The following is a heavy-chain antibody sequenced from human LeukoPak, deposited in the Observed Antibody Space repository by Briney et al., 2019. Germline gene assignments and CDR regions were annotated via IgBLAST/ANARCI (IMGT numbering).Heavy chain of an antibody. V-gene: IGHV3-23*01. CDR2: ISGSGGST. Sequence: PGGSLRLSCAASGFTVSSNYMSWVRQAPGKGLEWVSAISGSGGSTYYADSVKGRFTISRDNSKNTLYLQMNSLRAEDTAVYYCAKSIAAAGIGWDAFDIWGQGTMVTVSS. J-gene: IGHJ3*02. CDR1: GFTVSSNY. CDR3: AKSIAAAGIGWDAFDI. D-gene: IGHD6-13*01.